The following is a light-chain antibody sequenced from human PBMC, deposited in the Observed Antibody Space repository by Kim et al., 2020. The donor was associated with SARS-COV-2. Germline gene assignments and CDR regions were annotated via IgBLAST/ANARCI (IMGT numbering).Light chain of an antibody. J-gene: IGKJ1*01. V-gene: IGKV3-20*01. CDR1: QSVTSTY. Sequence: EIVLAQSPGTLSLSPGERATLSCRASQSVTSTYLAWYQQKPGQAPRLLIYGASTRATGIPDRFSGRGSGTDFTLTISRLEPEDFALYYCQQYGSSPPAWAFGQGTKVDIK. CDR3: QQYGSSPPAWA. CDR2: GAS.